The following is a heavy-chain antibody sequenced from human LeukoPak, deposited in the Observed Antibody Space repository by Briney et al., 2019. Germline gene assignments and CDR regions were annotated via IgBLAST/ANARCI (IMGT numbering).Heavy chain of an antibody. V-gene: IGHV1-69*13. D-gene: IGHD3-22*01. J-gene: IGHJ4*02. CDR3: ARARTVSYYDSSGYPFDY. Sequence: ASVKVSFKASGGTFSSYAISWVRQAPGQGLEWMGGIIPIFGTANYAQKFQGRVTITADESTSTAYMELSSLRSEDTAVYYCARARTVSYYDSSGYPFDYWGQGTLVTVSS. CDR1: GGTFSSYA. CDR2: IIPIFGTA.